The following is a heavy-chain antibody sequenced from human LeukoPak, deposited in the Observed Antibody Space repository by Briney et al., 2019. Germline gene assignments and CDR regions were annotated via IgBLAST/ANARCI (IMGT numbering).Heavy chain of an antibody. CDR3: ARELYFFDP. CDR2: ISSSGSTI. D-gene: IGHD2-21*01. Sequence: QSGGSLRLSCAASGFTFSSYSMNWVRQAPGKGLEWVSYISSSGSTIYYADSVKGRFTISRDNAKNSLYLQMNSLRAEDTAVYYCARELYFFDPWGQGTLVTVSS. CDR1: GFTFSSYS. J-gene: IGHJ5*02. V-gene: IGHV3-48*04.